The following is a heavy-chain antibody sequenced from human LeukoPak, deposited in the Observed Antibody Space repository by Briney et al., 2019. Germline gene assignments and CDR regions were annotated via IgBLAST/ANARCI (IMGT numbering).Heavy chain of an antibody. V-gene: IGHV3-7*01. CDR1: GFTFSKYW. J-gene: IGHJ5*02. CDR2: IKQDGSAK. Sequence: GGSLRLSCVASGFTFSKYWMTWVRQAPGKGLAWVANIKQDGSAKYYMDSVKGRFTISRDNAKNTLYLQMNSLRAEDTAVYYCARGTPTSNWFDPWGQGTLVTVSS. D-gene: IGHD2-15*01. CDR3: ARGTPTSNWFDP.